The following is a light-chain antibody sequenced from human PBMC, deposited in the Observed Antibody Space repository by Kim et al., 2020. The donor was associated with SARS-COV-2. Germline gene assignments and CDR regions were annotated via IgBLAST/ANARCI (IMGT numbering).Light chain of an antibody. J-gene: IGKJ1*01. CDR1: QSISSY. CDR2: AAT. CDR3: QQSYSTPRT. Sequence: DIQMTQSPSSLSPSVGDTVTITCRASQSISSYLNWYQQKPGKAPKLLIYAATSLQSGVPSRFSGSGSGTDFTLTISSLQPEDFASYYCQQSYSTPRTFAQGTKVDIK. V-gene: IGKV1-39*01.